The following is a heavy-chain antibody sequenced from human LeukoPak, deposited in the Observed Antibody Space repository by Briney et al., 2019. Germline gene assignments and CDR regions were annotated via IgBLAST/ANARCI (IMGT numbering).Heavy chain of an antibody. J-gene: IGHJ4*02. CDR1: GDSLSSHY. CDR2: IYYSGSV. V-gene: IGHV4-59*07. CDR3: VRSGSSLYYFGY. D-gene: IGHD2-15*01. Sequence: SDTLSLTCNVSGDSLSSHYWSWIRQPPGKGLEWIGYIYYSGSVNYNPSLKSRVTISIDTPKNQFSLKLSSVTAADSAVYFCVRSGSSLYYFGYWGQGTLVTVSS.